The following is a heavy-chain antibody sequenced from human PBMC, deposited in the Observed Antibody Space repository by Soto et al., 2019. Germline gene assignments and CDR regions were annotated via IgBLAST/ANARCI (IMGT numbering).Heavy chain of an antibody. V-gene: IGHV1-3*01. Sequence: ASVKVSCKASGYTFTSYAMHWVRQAPGQRLEWMGWINAGNGNTKYSQKLQGRVTITRDTSASTAYMELSSLRSEDTAVYYCARSIVVVTALDYWGQGTLVTISS. J-gene: IGHJ4*02. CDR1: GYTFTSYA. D-gene: IGHD2-21*02. CDR3: ARSIVVVTALDY. CDR2: INAGNGNT.